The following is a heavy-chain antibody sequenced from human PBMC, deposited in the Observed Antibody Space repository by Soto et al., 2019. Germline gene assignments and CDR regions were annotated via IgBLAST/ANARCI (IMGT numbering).Heavy chain of an antibody. CDR2: ISNDGSDQ. V-gene: IGHV3-30*03. D-gene: IGHD5-12*01. CDR1: GFTFNNYA. J-gene: IGHJ4*02. Sequence: QVQLVESGGGVVQPGRSLRLSCAASGFTFNNYAMHWVRQAPGKGLEWVAIISNDGSDQTYVHSVKGRFTISRYNSKNTVYLQMNSLRPDDTAVYFCAQGCSGAYCFFLVNWGQGTLVTVSS. CDR3: AQGCSGAYCFFLVN.